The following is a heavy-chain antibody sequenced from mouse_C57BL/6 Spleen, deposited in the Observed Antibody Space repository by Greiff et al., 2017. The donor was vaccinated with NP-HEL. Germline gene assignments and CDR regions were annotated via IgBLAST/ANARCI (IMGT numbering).Heavy chain of an antibody. V-gene: IGHV1-64*01. Sequence: QVQLQQLGAELVKPGASVKLSCKASGYTFSSYWMHWVKQRPGQGLEWIGMIHPNSGSTNYNEKFKSKATRTVDKSSSTAYMQLSHLTSEDSAVYYGSSLSTKGDCYGYRGQGTTLTVSS. CDR1: GYTFSSYW. J-gene: IGHJ2*01. CDR3: SSLSTKGDCYGY. D-gene: IGHD2-1*01. CDR2: IHPNSGST.